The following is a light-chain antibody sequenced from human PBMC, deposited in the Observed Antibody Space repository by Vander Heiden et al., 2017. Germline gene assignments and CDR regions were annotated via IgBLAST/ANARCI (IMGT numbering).Light chain of an antibody. Sequence: SALTQPRPVSVSPGQTVTLSCTGTSSDVGGYYSGSWYQQHPGKAPKLMINDDSKRPSGVPDRFSGSKSGNTASLTISGLQAEDEADYYCCSYAGSYRVFGGGTKLTVL. J-gene: IGLJ2*01. CDR2: DDS. CDR1: SSDVGGYYS. CDR3: CSYAGSYRV. V-gene: IGLV2-11*01.